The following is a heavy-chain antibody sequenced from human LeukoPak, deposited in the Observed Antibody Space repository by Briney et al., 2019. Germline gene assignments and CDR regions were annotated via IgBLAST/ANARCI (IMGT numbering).Heavy chain of an antibody. CDR2: INPSGGST. CDR1: GYTFTNYQ. D-gene: IGHD2-8*02. CDR3: AREAVLGGLDV. J-gene: IGHJ6*02. Sequence: ASVKVSCKASGYTFTNYQIHWVRQAPGQGLELMGIINPSGGSTSYAQKFQGRVTMTRDTSTGTVYMELSSLRSEDTAVYHCAREAVLGGLDVWGQGTTVTGFS. V-gene: IGHV1-46*01.